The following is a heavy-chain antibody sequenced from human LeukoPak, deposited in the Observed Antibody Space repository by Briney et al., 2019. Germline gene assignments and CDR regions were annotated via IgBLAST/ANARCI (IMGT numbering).Heavy chain of an antibody. CDR2: ISYDGTNK. CDR3: AKDSTIFGVVIYFDY. J-gene: IGHJ4*02. D-gene: IGHD3-3*01. Sequence: GRSLRLSCAASGLTSTSYALHWVRQAPGKGLDWVALISYDGTNKYCADSVKGRFTISRDNSQNTLSLQMNSLRIEDTAVYYCAKDSTIFGVVIYFDYWGQGTLVTVSS. V-gene: IGHV3-30-3*01. CDR1: GLTSTSYA.